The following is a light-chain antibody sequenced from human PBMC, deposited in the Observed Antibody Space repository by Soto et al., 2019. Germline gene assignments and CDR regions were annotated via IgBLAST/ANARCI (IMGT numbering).Light chain of an antibody. CDR2: DVS. J-gene: IGLJ1*01. CDR3: DSYTSSRSYV. V-gene: IGLV2-14*01. CDR1: GSDVGGYRY. Sequence: QSVLTQPASVSGSPGQSIAISCTGTGSDVGGYRYVSWYQQHPGKAPKLIIYDVSNRPSGVSDRFSGSKSGNTASLTISGLQSEDEADYYCDSYTSSRSYVFGTGTKVTVL.